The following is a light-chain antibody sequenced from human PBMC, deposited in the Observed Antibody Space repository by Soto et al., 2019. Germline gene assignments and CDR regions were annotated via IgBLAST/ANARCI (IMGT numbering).Light chain of an antibody. CDR1: QSVSSY. V-gene: IGKV3-11*01. Sequence: EIVLIQSPATLSLSPGERATLSCRASQSVSSYLARYPQKHGQAPRLLIYDASNRATVIPARFSSCGSVTDFTPTISCLEPEDFVVYYGQQRSNWLLTFGGGTKVEIK. CDR2: DAS. J-gene: IGKJ4*01. CDR3: QQRSNWLLT.